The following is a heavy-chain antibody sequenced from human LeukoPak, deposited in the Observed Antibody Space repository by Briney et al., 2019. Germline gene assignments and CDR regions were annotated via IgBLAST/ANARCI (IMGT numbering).Heavy chain of an antibody. D-gene: IGHD3-10*01. CDR1: GFTFSTYA. Sequence: PGGSLRLSCAASGFTFSTYAMSWVRQAPGKGLEWVSGISGSGDSTYYAESVKGRFTISRDNPKKTLYLLMNSLRAEDTAVYYCAKGPPSLHYYGSGSVDYWGQGTLVTVSS. CDR2: ISGSGDST. J-gene: IGHJ4*02. V-gene: IGHV3-23*01. CDR3: AKGPPSLHYYGSGSVDY.